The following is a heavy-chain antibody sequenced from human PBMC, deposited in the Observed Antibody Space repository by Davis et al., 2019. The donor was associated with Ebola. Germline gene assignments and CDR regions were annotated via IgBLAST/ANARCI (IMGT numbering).Heavy chain of an antibody. J-gene: IGHJ4*02. V-gene: IGHV3-7*01. CDR1: GFTFSSYW. CDR3: ALGGLPRY. CDR2: IKQDGSEK. Sequence: GESLKISCAASGFTFSSYWMSWVRQAPGKGLEWAANIKQDGSEKYYVDSVKGRFTISRDNAKNSLYLQMNSLRAEDTAVYYCALGGLPRYWGQGTLVTVSS. D-gene: IGHD3-16*01.